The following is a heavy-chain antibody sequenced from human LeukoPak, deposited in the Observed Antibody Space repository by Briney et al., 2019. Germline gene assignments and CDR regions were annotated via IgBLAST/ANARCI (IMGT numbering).Heavy chain of an antibody. CDR1: GFTFSSYA. J-gene: IGHJ3*02. CDR3: AKGGIAARIVDAFDI. CDR2: ISGSGSGA. Sequence: GGSLRLSCAASGFTFSSYAMSWVRQAPGKGLEWVSGISGSGSGAYYADSVKGRFTISRDNSKNTLYLQMNSLRAEDTAVYYCAKGGIAARIVDAFDIWGQGTMVTVSS. V-gene: IGHV3-23*01. D-gene: IGHD6-6*01.